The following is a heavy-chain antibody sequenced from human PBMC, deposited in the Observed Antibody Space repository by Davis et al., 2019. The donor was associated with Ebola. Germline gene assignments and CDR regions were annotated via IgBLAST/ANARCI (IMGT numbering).Heavy chain of an antibody. J-gene: IGHJ4*02. CDR1: GGSISSSSYY. D-gene: IGHD6-13*01. CDR3: ARRYSGYRRQRIAAAGTDY. Sequence: PSETLSLTCTVSGGSISSSSYYWGWIRQPPGKGLEWIGSIYYSGSTYYNPSLKSRVTISVDTSNNQFSLKLNSVTAADTAVNYCARRYSGYRRQRIAAAGTDYWGQGTLVTVSS. V-gene: IGHV4-39*01. CDR2: IYYSGST.